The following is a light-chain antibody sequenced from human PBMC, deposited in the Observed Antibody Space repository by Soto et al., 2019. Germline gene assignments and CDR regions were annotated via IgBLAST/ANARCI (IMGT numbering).Light chain of an antibody. CDR2: SDN. Sequence: QSVLTQPPSASGTPGQSVTIACSGRSSNIGTNTVNWYQQFPGAAPKLLIYSDNQRPPGVPDRLSGSKSGTSASLAISGLQSEDEADYYCATWDDSLDAAVFGGGTQLTVL. CDR3: ATWDDSLDAAV. J-gene: IGLJ7*01. CDR1: SSNIGTNT. V-gene: IGLV1-44*01.